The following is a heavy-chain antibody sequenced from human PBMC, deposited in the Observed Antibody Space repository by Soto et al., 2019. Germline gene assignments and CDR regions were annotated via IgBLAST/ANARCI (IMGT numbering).Heavy chain of an antibody. CDR2: ISGSGGST. J-gene: IGHJ6*03. Sequence: HPGGSLRLSCAASGFTFSSYAMSWVRQAPGKGLEWVSAISGSGGSTYYADSVKGRFTISRDNSKNTLYLQMNSLRAEDTAVYYCAKDGEVDYGSGSHYYYYMDVWGKGTTVTVSS. D-gene: IGHD3-10*01. CDR1: GFTFSSYA. V-gene: IGHV3-23*01. CDR3: AKDGEVDYGSGSHYYYYMDV.